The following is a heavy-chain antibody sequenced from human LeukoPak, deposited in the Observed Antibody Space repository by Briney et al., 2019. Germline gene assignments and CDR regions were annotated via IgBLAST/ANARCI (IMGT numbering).Heavy chain of an antibody. CDR2: IYYSGST. J-gene: IGHJ4*02. CDR3: AREMRVCTSISCPSYYFDY. Sequence: SETLSLTCTVSGGSISSGDYYWSWIRQPPGKSLEWLGYIYYSGSTYYNPSLKSRVTISVDTSKNQFSLKLSSVTAADTAVYYCAREMRVCTSISCPSYYFDYWGQGTLVTVSS. D-gene: IGHD2-2*01. V-gene: IGHV4-30-4*01. CDR1: GGSISSGDYY.